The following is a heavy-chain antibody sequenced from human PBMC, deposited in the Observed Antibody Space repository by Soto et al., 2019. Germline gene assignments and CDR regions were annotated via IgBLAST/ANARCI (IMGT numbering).Heavy chain of an antibody. J-gene: IGHJ4*02. CDR3: ATDPGSTVTTEHDY. CDR2: ISYDGSNK. Sequence: QVQLVESGGGVVQPGRSLRLSCAASGFTFSSYGMHWVRQAPGKGLEWVAVISYDGSNKYYADSVKGRFTISRDNSKNTLYMQMNSLRAEDTAVYYCATDPGSTVTTEHDYWGQGTLVTVYS. V-gene: IGHV3-30*03. CDR1: GFTFSSYG. D-gene: IGHD4-4*01.